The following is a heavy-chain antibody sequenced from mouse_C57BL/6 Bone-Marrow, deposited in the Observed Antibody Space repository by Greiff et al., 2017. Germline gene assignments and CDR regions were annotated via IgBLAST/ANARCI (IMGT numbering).Heavy chain of an antibody. CDR3: ARGMGYYGSSYDY. CDR2: IDPSDSYT. J-gene: IGHJ2*01. Sequence: QVQLQQPGAELVRPGTSVKLSCKASGYTFTSYWMHWVKQRPGQGLEWIGVIDPSDSYTNYNQKFKGKATLTVDTSSSTAYMQLSSLTSEDSAVYYCARGMGYYGSSYDYWGKGTTLTVSS. D-gene: IGHD1-1*01. V-gene: IGHV1-59*01. CDR1: GYTFTSYW.